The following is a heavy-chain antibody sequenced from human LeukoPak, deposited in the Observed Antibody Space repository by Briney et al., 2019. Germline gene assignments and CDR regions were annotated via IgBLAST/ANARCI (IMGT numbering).Heavy chain of an antibody. V-gene: IGHV3-21*01. Sequence: GGSLRLSCAASGFTFSRYSMNWVRQAPGKGLEWVSSISSSSSYIYYADSVKGRFTISRDNAKNSLYLQMNSLRAEDTAVYYCARDQYSSSSDYYFDYWGQGTLVTVSS. CDR2: ISSSSSYI. J-gene: IGHJ4*02. CDR1: GFTFSRYS. CDR3: ARDQYSSSSDYYFDY. D-gene: IGHD6-13*01.